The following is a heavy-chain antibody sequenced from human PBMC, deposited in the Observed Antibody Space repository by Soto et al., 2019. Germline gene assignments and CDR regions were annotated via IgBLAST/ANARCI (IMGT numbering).Heavy chain of an antibody. CDR3: ARGSGIVALPGELEDVNYDY. CDR2: INESRST. CDR1: GQSFSGHS. J-gene: IGHJ4*02. V-gene: IGHV4-34*01. D-gene: IGHD1-1*01. Sequence: QVQLQQWGAGLVTPSETLSLSCAVYGQSFSGHSWAWIRQPPGKGLEWIGEINESRSTYYNPSLKSRVTISTDTSKNQFYLKLSSVSAADTAAYFCARGSGIVALPGELEDVNYDYWGQGTLVNVSS.